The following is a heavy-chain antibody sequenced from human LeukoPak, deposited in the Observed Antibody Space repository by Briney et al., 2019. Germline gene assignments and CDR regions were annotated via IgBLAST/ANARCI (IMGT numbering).Heavy chain of an antibody. CDR3: ARGFWSGYYEHYNYMDV. J-gene: IGHJ6*03. CDR1: GYTFTSYD. CDR2: MNPNSGNT. Sequence: ASVKVSCKASGYTFTSYDINWVRQATGQGLEWMGWMNPNSGNTGYAQKFQGRVTMTRNTSISTAYMELSSLRSEDTAVYYCARGFWSGYYEHYNYMDVWGKGTTVTVSS. D-gene: IGHD3-3*01. V-gene: IGHV1-8*01.